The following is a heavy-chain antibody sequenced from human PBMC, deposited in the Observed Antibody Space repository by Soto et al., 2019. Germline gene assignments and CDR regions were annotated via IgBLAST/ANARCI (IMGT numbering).Heavy chain of an antibody. CDR1: GYTFTSYG. J-gene: IGHJ4*02. CDR2: ISAYNGNP. Sequence: QVQLVQSGAEVKKPGASVKVSCKASGYTFTSYGISWVRQAPGQGLEWMGWISAYNGNPNYAKKLQGRVTMTTDTSTSTAYRELRSLRSDDTAVYYCASDGLRQQLVPPGYWGQGTLVTVSS. V-gene: IGHV1-18*04. D-gene: IGHD6-13*01. CDR3: ASDGLRQQLVPPGY.